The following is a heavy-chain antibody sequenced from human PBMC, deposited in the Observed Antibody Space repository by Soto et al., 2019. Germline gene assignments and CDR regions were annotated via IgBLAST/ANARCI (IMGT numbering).Heavy chain of an antibody. Sequence: GGSLRLSCAASGFTFSSYGMHWVRQAPGKGLEWVAVISYDGSNKYYADSVKGRFTISRDNSKNTLYLQMNSLRAEDTAVYYCAKDPDSDIAVAGSGSFDYWGQGTLVTVSS. D-gene: IGHD6-19*01. CDR2: ISYDGSNK. V-gene: IGHV3-30*18. J-gene: IGHJ4*02. CDR1: GFTFSSYG. CDR3: AKDPDSDIAVAGSGSFDY.